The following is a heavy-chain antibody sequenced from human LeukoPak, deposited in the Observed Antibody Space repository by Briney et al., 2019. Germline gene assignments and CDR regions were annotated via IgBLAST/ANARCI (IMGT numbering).Heavy chain of an antibody. CDR3: ARDPAPGDYYYGMDV. CDR1: GGSISSSY. CDR2: IYTSGST. Sequence: SETLSLTCTVSGGSISSSYWSWIRQPAGKGLEWIGRIYTSGSTNYNPSLKSRVTMSVDTSKNQFSLKLSSVTAADTAVYYCARDPAPGDYYYGMDVWGQGTTVTVSS. V-gene: IGHV4-4*07. D-gene: IGHD3-10*01. J-gene: IGHJ6*02.